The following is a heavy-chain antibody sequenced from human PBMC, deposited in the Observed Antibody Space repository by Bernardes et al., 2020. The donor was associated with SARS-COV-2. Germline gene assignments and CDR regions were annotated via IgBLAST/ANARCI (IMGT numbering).Heavy chain of an antibody. Sequence: SGPTLVKPTQTLTLTCTFSGFSLSTTDYYWGWIRQPPGKGLEWIASISYSGISYYNPSLKSRVTVSVHTSKTQLSLKLTSVTAADTAVYYCARRLPAPGNEYYFDYWGQGTRVTVSS. CDR3: ARRLPAPGNEYYFDY. CDR1: GFSLSTTDYY. D-gene: IGHD6-13*01. V-gene: IGHV4-39*01. CDR2: ISYSGIS. J-gene: IGHJ4*02.